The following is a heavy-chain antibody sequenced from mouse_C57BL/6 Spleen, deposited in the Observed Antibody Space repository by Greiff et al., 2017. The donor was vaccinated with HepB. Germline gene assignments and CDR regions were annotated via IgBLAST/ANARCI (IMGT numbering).Heavy chain of an antibody. D-gene: IGHD2-2*01. CDR1: GFTFSSYG. CDR3: ASLRVTTRAMDY. CDR2: ISSGGSYT. V-gene: IGHV5-6*01. J-gene: IGHJ4*01. Sequence: EVQLVESGGDLVKPGGSLKLSCAASGFTFSSYGMSWVRQTPDKRLEWVATISSGGSYTYYPDSVKGRFTISRDNAKNTRYLQMSSLKSEDTAMYYCASLRVTTRAMDYWGQGTSVTVSS.